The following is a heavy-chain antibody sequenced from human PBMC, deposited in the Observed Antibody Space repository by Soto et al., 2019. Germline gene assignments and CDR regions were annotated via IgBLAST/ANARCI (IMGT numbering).Heavy chain of an antibody. D-gene: IGHD6-19*01. V-gene: IGHV3-23*01. CDR1: GFTFSSYA. Sequence: EVPVLESGGGLVQPGGSLRLSCAASGFTFSSYAMNWVRQAPGKGLEWVSVISGSGGTTYYADSVRGRFTISRDNSKNTLYLQMNSLRAEDTAQYYCTKDSEGPYYFDYWGQGTLVTVSS. CDR2: ISGSGGTT. J-gene: IGHJ4*02. CDR3: TKDSEGPYYFDY.